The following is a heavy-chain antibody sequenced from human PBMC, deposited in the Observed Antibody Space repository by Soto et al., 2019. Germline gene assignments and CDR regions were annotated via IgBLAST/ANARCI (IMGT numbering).Heavy chain of an antibody. V-gene: IGHV3-21*01. CDR1: GFTFSGYS. CDR3: ASGFRNGFNV. J-gene: IGHJ6*02. Sequence: EVQLVESGGGLVKPGGSLRLSCVASGFTFSGYSINWFRQAPGKGLEWVSYISGPSIYIYYADSVKGRFTISRDNAKSAGYLQMNSLRAEDTAVYYCASGFRNGFNVWGQGTTVSVSS. D-gene: IGHD2-8*01. CDR2: ISGPSIYI.